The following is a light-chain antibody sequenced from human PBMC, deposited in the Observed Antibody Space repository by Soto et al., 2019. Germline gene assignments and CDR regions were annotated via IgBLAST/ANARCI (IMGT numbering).Light chain of an antibody. V-gene: IGKV3-20*01. CDR2: DAS. CDR3: QQYGSLVT. Sequence: EIVLSKSPGTLSLSPVGRGTVCVMASQRVSSSHLAWYQQKPGQAPRLLIYDASSRATGIPDRFSGSGSGTDFTLTIGRLETEDFAVYYCQQYGSLVTFGQGTKVDIK. J-gene: IGKJ1*01. CDR1: QRVSSSH.